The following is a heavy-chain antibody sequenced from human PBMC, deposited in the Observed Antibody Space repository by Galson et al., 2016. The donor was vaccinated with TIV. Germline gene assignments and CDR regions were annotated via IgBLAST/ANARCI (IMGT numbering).Heavy chain of an antibody. CDR3: AKGMAIFGVIPPWGGMDV. CDR2: VRYDGSHK. CDR1: GFTFSTYV. V-gene: IGHV3-30*02. J-gene: IGHJ6*02. D-gene: IGHD3-3*01. Sequence: SLRLSCAASGFTFSTYVMHWVRQAPGKGLEWVAFVRYDGSHKNYADSVKGRFTISRDNSKYTLYLQMNSLRAEDTAVYYCAKGMAIFGVIPPWGGMDVWGQGTTVPVSS.